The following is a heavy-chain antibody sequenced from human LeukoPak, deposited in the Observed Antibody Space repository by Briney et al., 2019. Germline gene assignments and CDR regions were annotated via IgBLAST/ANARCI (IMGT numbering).Heavy chain of an antibody. CDR2: IYHSGST. V-gene: IGHV4-38-2*02. CDR3: ARGDIYFDY. Sequence: SETLSLTCTVSGYFISSGYYWGWIRQPPGKGLEWIGSIYHSGSTYYNPSLKSRVTISVDTSKNQFSLKLNSLTAADTAFYYCARGDIYFDYWGQGTLVTVSS. J-gene: IGHJ4*02. CDR1: GYFISSGYY. D-gene: IGHD5-12*01.